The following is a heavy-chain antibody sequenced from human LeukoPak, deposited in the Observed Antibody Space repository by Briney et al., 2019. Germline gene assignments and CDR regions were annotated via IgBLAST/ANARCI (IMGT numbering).Heavy chain of an antibody. CDR3: AKTFEYSSSSYFDY. Sequence: QPGGSLRLSCAASGFTFSSYGMHWVRQAPGKGLEWVAVIWYDGSNKYYADSVKGRFTISRDNSKNTLYLQMNSLRAEDTAVYYCAKTFEYSSSSYFDYWGQGTLVTVSS. V-gene: IGHV3-33*06. CDR2: IWYDGSNK. J-gene: IGHJ4*02. CDR1: GFTFSSYG. D-gene: IGHD6-6*01.